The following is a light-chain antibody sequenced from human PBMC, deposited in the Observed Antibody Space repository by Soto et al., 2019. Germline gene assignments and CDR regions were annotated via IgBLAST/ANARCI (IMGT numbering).Light chain of an antibody. J-gene: IGLJ1*01. CDR2: EVS. Sequence: QSALTQPASVSGSPGQSITISCTGTSSDVGGYNYVSWYQQHPGKAPKRMIYEVSNRPSGVSNRFSGSKSGNTASLTISGLQAEDEDDYYCSSYTRSSSLVFGTGTKVTVL. CDR1: SSDVGGYNY. CDR3: SSYTRSSSLV. V-gene: IGLV2-14*01.